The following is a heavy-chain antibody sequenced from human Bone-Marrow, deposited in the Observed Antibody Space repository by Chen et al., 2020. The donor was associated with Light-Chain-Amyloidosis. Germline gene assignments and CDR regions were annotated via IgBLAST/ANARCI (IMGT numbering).Heavy chain of an antibody. CDR2: MYHSGST. D-gene: IGHD1-20*01. V-gene: IGHV4-38-2*01. J-gene: IGHJ5*02. Sequence: QVQLQESGPGLVKPSETLSLTCAVSGYSISNGYYWAWIRQPPGKGLEWIGSMYHSGSTYYNPSLKSRVTILVDTSKNQFSLKLSSVTAADTAVYYCARRLDNWNFDPWGQGTLVTVSS. CDR3: ARRLDNWNFDP. CDR1: GYSISNGYY.